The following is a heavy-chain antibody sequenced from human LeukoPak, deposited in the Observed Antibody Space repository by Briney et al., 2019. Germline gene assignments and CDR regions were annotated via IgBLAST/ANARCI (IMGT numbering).Heavy chain of an antibody. J-gene: IGHJ6*03. V-gene: IGHV3-48*03. Sequence: GGSLRLSCAASGFTFSSYEMTWVRQAPGKGLEWVSYISSSGSTIYNADSLKGRFTISRDNAKNSLYLQMNSLRAEDTAVYYCARKAPYYYMDVWGKGTTVTVSS. CDR3: ARKAPYYYMDV. CDR2: ISSSGSTI. CDR1: GFTFSSYE.